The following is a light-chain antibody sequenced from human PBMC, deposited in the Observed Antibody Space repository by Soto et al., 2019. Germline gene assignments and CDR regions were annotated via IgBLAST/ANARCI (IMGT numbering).Light chain of an antibody. V-gene: IGLV2-14*01. Sequence: SALTQPASVSGSPGKSITISCSGTSSDVGGYNYVSWYQQHPVKAPKVIIYEVSNWPSGVANRFSGSKSGNTASLAISGLQAEDEADYYCWSYRRSRSITYGFATGTKETV. CDR2: EVS. J-gene: IGLJ1*01. CDR1: SSDVGGYNY. CDR3: WSYRRSRSITYG.